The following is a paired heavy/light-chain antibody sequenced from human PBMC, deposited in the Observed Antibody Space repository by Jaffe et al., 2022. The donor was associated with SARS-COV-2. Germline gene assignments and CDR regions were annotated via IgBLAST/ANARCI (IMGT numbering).Heavy chain of an antibody. Sequence: QVQLVESGGGVVQPGRSLRLSCAASGFTFRNYGMHWVRQAPGKGLEWVAVISYDGSNKYYAVSVKRRFTISRDNSKNTLYLQMNSLRATDTAVYFCAKDLGWAAPGTVNYGMDVWGLGTTVTVSS. D-gene: IGHD4-17*01. V-gene: IGHV3-30*18. J-gene: IGHJ6*02. CDR1: GFTFRNYG. CDR2: ISYDGSNK. CDR3: AKDLGWAAPGTVNYGMDV.
Light chain of an antibody. V-gene: IGLV3-1*01. CDR3: QAWDSSSGVV. CDR2: QDN. J-gene: IGLJ2*01. CDR1: KLVNKY. Sequence: SYELTQPPSVSVSPGQTASITCSGAKLVNKYASWYQQKPRQSPVLVIYQDNKRPSGIPERFSGSNSGITATLTISGSQAMDEADYYCQAWDSSSGVVFGGGTKLTVL.